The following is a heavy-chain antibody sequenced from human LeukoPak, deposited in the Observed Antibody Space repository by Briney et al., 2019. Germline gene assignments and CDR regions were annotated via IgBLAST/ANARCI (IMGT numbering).Heavy chain of an antibody. V-gene: IGHV4-34*01. D-gene: IGHD3-10*01. Sequence: SETLSLTCAVYGGSFSGYYWSWISQPPGKRLEWIGEINHSGSTNYNPSLKSRVTISVDTSKNQFSLKLSSVTAADTAVYYCARVEDKYYYGSGSYCPFDYWGQGTLVTVSS. CDR3: ARVEDKYYYGSGSYCPFDY. J-gene: IGHJ4*02. CDR1: GGSFSGYY. CDR2: INHSGST.